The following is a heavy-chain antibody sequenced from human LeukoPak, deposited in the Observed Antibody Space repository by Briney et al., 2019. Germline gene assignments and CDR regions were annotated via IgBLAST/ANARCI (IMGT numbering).Heavy chain of an antibody. CDR1: GGTFSSYA. CDR3: ARSVSGIAVAGSPHFDY. CDR2: INPIFGTA. J-gene: IGHJ4*02. Sequence: SVKVSCKASGGTFSSYAISWVRQAPGQGLEWMGGINPIFGTANYAQKFQGRVTITADESTSTAYMELSSLRSEDTAVYYCARSVSGIAVAGSPHFDYWGQGTLVTVSS. V-gene: IGHV1-69*01. D-gene: IGHD6-19*01.